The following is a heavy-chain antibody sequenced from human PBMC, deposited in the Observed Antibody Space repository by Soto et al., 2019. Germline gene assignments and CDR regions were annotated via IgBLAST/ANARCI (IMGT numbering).Heavy chain of an antibody. V-gene: IGHV5-51*01. CDR2: IYPGDSDT. CDR1: GYSFTSYW. D-gene: IGHD2-2*02. J-gene: IGHJ6*02. Sequence: PGESLKISCKGSGYSFTSYWIGWVRQMPGKGLEWMGIIYPGDSDTRYSPSFQGQVTISADKSISTAYLQWSSLKASDTAMYYCARHPARGYCSSTSCYTRWGGYYGMDVWGQGTTVTVSS. CDR3: ARHPARGYCSSTSCYTRWGGYYGMDV.